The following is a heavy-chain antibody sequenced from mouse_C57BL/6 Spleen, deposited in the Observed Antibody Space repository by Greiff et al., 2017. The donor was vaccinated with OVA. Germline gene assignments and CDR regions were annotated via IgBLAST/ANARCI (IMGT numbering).Heavy chain of an antibody. J-gene: IGHJ2*01. CDR1: GYTFTSYW. Sequence: QLQQPGAELVRPGSSVKLSCKASGYTFTSYWMDWVKQRPGQGLEWIGNIYPSDSETHYNQKFKDKATLTVDKSSSTAYMQLSSLTSEDSAVYYCAREGTAQATDYWGQGTTLTVSS. CDR2: IYPSDSET. V-gene: IGHV1-61*01. D-gene: IGHD3-2*02. CDR3: AREGTAQATDY.